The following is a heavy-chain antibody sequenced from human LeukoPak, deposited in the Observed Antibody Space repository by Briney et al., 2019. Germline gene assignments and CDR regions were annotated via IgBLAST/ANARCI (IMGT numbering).Heavy chain of an antibody. CDR2: IYYSGST. CDR3: ARDRYYYDSSGSALDY. D-gene: IGHD3-22*01. V-gene: IGHV4-59*12. J-gene: IGHJ4*02. Sequence: SETLSLTCTVSGESISGFYWTWIRQPPGKGLEWIGYIYYSGSTNYNPSLKSRVTISGDTSKNQFSLKLSSVTAADTAVYYCARDRYYYDSSGSALDYWGQGTLVTVSS. CDR1: GESISGFY.